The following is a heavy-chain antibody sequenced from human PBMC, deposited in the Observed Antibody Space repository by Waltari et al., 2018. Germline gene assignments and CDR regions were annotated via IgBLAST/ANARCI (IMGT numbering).Heavy chain of an antibody. J-gene: IGHJ4*02. V-gene: IGHV4-38-2*01. Sequence: QVQLQESGPGLVKPSETLSLTCAVSGYSISSGYYWGWIRQPPGKGLEWMGSIYHSGSTYYNPSLKSRVTISVDTSKNQFSLKLSSVTAADTAVYYCARSDVDIADILFDYWGQGTLVTVSS. CDR3: ARSDVDIADILFDY. CDR2: IYHSGST. CDR1: GYSISSGYY. D-gene: IGHD5-12*01.